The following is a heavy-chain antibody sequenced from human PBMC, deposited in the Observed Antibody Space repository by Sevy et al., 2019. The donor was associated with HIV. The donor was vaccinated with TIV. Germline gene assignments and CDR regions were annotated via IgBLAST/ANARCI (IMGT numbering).Heavy chain of an antibody. J-gene: IGHJ4*02. V-gene: IGHV1-2*02. Sequence: ASVKVSCKASGYTFTGYYMHWVRQAPGQGLEWMGWINPNSGGTNNAQKFQGRVTMTRDTSISTAYMELSRLRSDDTAGYYFASHSSSWSSFDYWGQGTLVTVSS. CDR3: ASHSSSWSSFDY. CDR1: GYTFTGYY. CDR2: INPNSGGT. D-gene: IGHD6-13*01.